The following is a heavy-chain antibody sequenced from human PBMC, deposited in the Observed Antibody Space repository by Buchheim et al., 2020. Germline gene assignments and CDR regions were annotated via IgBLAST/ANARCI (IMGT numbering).Heavy chain of an antibody. Sequence: EVQLVESGGGLAQPGGSLRLSCAASGFTFSSYAISWVRQAPGKGLEWVSAVSGRGDRTYLADSVKGRFTIYRDNSKNTVFLQMNSLRAADTAVYYCMKERLGYSFGDNWGQGT. CDR2: VSGRGDRT. J-gene: IGHJ4*02. CDR3: MKERLGYSFGDN. V-gene: IGHV3-23*04. D-gene: IGHD5-18*01. CDR1: GFTFSSYA.